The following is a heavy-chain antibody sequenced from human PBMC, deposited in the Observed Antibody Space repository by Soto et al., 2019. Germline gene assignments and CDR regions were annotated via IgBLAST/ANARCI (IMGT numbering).Heavy chain of an antibody. D-gene: IGHD1-26*01. CDR1: GFTVSSSY. CDR2: IYTGTTT. V-gene: IGHV3-66*04. Sequence: EVQLVESGGDLVQPGGSLRLSCVASGFTVSSSYMGWVRHAPGKGLEWVSSIYTGTTTYYAESVRGRFFVSTDNSRDNLYLQMNSLRVDDAAMYYCARHVGSYWYFDLWGRGTLVTVSS. CDR3: ARHVGSYWYFDL. J-gene: IGHJ2*01.